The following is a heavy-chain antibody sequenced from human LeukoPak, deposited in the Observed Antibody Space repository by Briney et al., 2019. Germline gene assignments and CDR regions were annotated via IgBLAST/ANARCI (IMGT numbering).Heavy chain of an antibody. Sequence: PGRSLRLSCAASGFTFSSYGMSWVRQAPGKGLEWVSVIYSGGSTYYADSVKGRFTISRHNSKNTLYLQMNSLRAEDTAVYYCARGPLGYSSGWYYNDYWGQGTLVTVSS. CDR3: ARGPLGYSSGWYYNDY. V-gene: IGHV3-53*04. J-gene: IGHJ4*02. CDR1: GFTFSSYG. CDR2: IYSGGST. D-gene: IGHD6-19*01.